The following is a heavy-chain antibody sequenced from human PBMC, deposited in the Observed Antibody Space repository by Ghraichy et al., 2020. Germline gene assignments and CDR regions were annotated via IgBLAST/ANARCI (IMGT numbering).Heavy chain of an antibody. V-gene: IGHV4-4*07. CDR2: IYSSGTT. CDR3: ARSLRYSGYPFDY. CDR1: GGSISRYY. Sequence: SETLSLTCTVSGGSISRYYWSWIRQPAGKGLEWIGRIYSSGTTDYNPSLKSRVTMSLDTSKNQFSLKLTSVTAADTAVYYCARSLRYSGYPFDYWGQGTLVTVSS. J-gene: IGHJ4*02. D-gene: IGHD5-12*01.